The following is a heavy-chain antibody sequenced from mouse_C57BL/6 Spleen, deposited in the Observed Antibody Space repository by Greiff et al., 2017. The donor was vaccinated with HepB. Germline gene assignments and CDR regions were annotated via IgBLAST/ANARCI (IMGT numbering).Heavy chain of an antibody. CDR3: TNDGYYVAWFAY. CDR2: IYPGNSDT. CDR1: GYTFTSYW. Sequence: VQLQQSGTVLARPGASVKMSCKTSGYTFTSYWMHWVKQRPGQGLEWIGAIYPGNSDTSYNQKFKGKAKLTAVTSASTAYMGLSSLTNEDSAVYYCTNDGYYVAWFAYWGQGTLVTVSA. V-gene: IGHV1-5*01. J-gene: IGHJ3*01. D-gene: IGHD2-3*01.